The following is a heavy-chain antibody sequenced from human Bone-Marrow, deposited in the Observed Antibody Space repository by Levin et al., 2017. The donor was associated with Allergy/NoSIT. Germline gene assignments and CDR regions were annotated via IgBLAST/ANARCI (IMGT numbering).Heavy chain of an antibody. D-gene: IGHD2-2*01. CDR3: ARDHCISTSCYFFSMDG. V-gene: IGHV1-2*04. CDR1: GYTFTGYY. CDR2: INPNSGGT. J-gene: IGHJ6*02. Sequence: GGSLRLSCKASGYTFTGYYMHWVRQAPGQGLEWMGWINPNSGGTNYAQKFQGWVTMTRDTSISTAYMELSRLRSDDTAVYYCARDHCISTSCYFFSMDGWGQGTTVTVSS.